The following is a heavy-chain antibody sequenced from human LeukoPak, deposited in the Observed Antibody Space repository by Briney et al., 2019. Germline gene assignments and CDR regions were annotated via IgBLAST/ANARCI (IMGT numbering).Heavy chain of an antibody. Sequence: GGSLRLSCAASGFTFNDYAMHWVRQAPGKGLEWVAVVTYDGNNKYYADSVKGRFTISRDNAKNSRYLQMNSLRAEDTAVYYCARVISSITSRVKGAFDIWGQGTMVTVSS. D-gene: IGHD2-2*01. CDR2: VTYDGNNK. CDR1: GFTFNDYA. CDR3: ARVISSITSRVKGAFDI. J-gene: IGHJ3*02. V-gene: IGHV3-30-3*01.